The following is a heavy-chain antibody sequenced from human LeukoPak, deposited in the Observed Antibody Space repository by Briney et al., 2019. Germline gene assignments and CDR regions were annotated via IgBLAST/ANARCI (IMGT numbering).Heavy chain of an antibody. CDR2: ISYDGSSK. D-gene: IGHD1-26*01. CDR1: GFTFSGYA. CDR3: ARGIFTGGTYYGY. V-gene: IGHV3-30-3*01. J-gene: IGHJ4*02. Sequence: PGGSLRLSCAASGFTFSGYAMHWVRQAPGKGLEWVAVISYDGSSKNYGDSVKGRFTISRDNSKNTVYLQMNSLRVEDTALYYCARGIFTGGTYYGYWGQGTLVTVSS.